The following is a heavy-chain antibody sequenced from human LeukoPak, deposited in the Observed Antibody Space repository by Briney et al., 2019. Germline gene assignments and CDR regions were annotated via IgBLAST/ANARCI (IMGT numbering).Heavy chain of an antibody. J-gene: IGHJ4*02. CDR2: ISGSGGST. CDR3: ARDAPIQLWSPIDY. Sequence: GGSLRLSCAASGFTFSSYAMSWVRQAPGKGLEWVSAISGSGGSTYYADSVKGRFTISRDNAKNTLYLQMNSLRAEDTAVYYCARDAPIQLWSPIDYWGQGTLVTVSS. V-gene: IGHV3-23*01. CDR1: GFTFSSYA. D-gene: IGHD5-18*01.